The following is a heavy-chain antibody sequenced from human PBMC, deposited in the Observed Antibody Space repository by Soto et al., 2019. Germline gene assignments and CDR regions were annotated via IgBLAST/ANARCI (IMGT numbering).Heavy chain of an antibody. Sequence: EVRLVESGGGLVQPGRSLRLSCAASGFIFGDYAMHWVRQVPGKGLEWGAVISANSGYIVYADSVKGRFTISRDNARNSLYLQMSSPGIEDTAFYYCAKGFSYGDYRYYFDYWGQGTLVTVSS. CDR2: ISANSGYI. V-gene: IGHV3-9*01. CDR3: AKGFSYGDYRYYFDY. D-gene: IGHD4-17*01. J-gene: IGHJ4*02. CDR1: GFIFGDYA.